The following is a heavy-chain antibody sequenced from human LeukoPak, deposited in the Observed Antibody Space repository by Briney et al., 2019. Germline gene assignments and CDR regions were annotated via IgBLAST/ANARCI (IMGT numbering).Heavy chain of an antibody. V-gene: IGHV3-23*01. CDR1: GFSFRNYA. CDR3: AKWGDYDVLTGYYDSDY. Sequence: GGSLRLSCAASGFSFRNYAMSWVRQVPGKGLEWVSAISGRDDSTYYADSVKGRFTIPRDTSKNTLYLQMNSLRAEDTAVYYCAKWGDYDVLTGYYDSDYWGQGTLVTVSS. CDR2: ISGRDDST. J-gene: IGHJ4*02. D-gene: IGHD3-9*01.